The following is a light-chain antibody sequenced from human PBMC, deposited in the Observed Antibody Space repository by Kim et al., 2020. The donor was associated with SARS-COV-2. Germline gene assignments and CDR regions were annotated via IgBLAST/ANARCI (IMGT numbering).Light chain of an antibody. Sequence: SASVGDTVTITCQASQDISNDLGWYQQKPGKAPKLLIYYASSLESGVPSRFSGSGSGTDFTLTISSLQPEDFATYYCLQDYNHPYTFGQGTKLEI. CDR1: QDISND. V-gene: IGKV1-6*01. CDR3: LQDYNHPYT. CDR2: YAS. J-gene: IGKJ2*01.